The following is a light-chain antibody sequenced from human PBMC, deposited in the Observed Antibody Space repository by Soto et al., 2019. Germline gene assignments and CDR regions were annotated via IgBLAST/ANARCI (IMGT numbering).Light chain of an antibody. V-gene: IGKV1-5*03. J-gene: IGKJ4*02. CDR2: KAS. CDR1: QSINNL. Sequence: DIQMTQSPSTLSAFVGDRVAITCRASQSINNLLAWYQQKPGKAPKLLIYKASSLESGVPSRLSGNGSGTEFTLTISSLQPDDFATYYCQQYSSYSPFGGGTKVEIK. CDR3: QQYSSYSP.